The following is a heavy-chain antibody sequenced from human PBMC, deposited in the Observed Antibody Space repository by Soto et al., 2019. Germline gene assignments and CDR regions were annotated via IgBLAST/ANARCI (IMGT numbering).Heavy chain of an antibody. CDR3: ARDTIDIVVVVAATPGCYGMDV. J-gene: IGHJ6*02. CDR2: IWYDGSNK. CDR1: GCTFSSYG. D-gene: IGHD2-15*01. Sequence: GGSLRLSCAASGCTFSSYGMHWVRQAPGKGLEWVAVIWYDGSNKYYADSVKGRFTISRDNSKNTLYLQMNSLRAEDTAVYYCARDTIDIVVVVAATPGCYGMDVWGQGTTVTVSS. V-gene: IGHV3-33*01.